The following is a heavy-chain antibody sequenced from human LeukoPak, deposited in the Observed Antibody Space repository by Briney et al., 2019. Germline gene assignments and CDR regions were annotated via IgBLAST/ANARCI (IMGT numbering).Heavy chain of an antibody. J-gene: IGHJ4*02. V-gene: IGHV3-23*01. Sequence: GESLRLSCEASGFTFDDYGMSWVRQAPGKGLEWVSAISGSGGSTYYADSVKGRFTISRDNSKNTLYLQMNSLRAEDTAVYYCAKDSVSGGWTNYDFDYWGQGTLVTVSS. CDR1: GFTFDDYG. CDR2: ISGSGGST. D-gene: IGHD1/OR15-1a*01. CDR3: AKDSVSGGWTNYDFDY.